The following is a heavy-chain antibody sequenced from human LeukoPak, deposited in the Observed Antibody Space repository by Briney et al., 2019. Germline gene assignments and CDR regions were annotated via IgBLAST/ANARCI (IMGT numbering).Heavy chain of an antibody. CDR3: ARTSSYNWFDP. CDR2: IYHSGST. CDR1: GGSISSGGYS. V-gene: IGHV4-30-2*05. Sequence: PSETLSLTCAVSGGSISSGGYSWSWIRQPPGKGLEWIGYIYHSGSTYYNPSLKSRVTISVDTSKNQFSLKLSSVTAADTAVYYCARTSSYNWFDPWGQGTLVTVSS. J-gene: IGHJ5*02. D-gene: IGHD6-19*01.